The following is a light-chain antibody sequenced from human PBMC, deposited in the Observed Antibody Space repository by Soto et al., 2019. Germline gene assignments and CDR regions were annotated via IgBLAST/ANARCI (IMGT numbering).Light chain of an antibody. CDR2: AAS. Sequence: DIQMTQSPSSLSASVGDRFTITCRASQSISSYLNWYQQKPGKAPKLLIYAASSLQSGVPSRFGGSGSGTDFTLTISSLQPEDFATYYCQQSYSTPRTFGQGTRLEIK. V-gene: IGKV1-39*01. J-gene: IGKJ5*01. CDR1: QSISSY. CDR3: QQSYSTPRT.